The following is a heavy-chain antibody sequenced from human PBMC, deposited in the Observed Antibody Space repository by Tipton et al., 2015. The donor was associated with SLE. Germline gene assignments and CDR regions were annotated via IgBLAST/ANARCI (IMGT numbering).Heavy chain of an antibody. CDR3: ARAWDSGYEGFDF. D-gene: IGHD5-12*01. CDR1: GYTFTDYY. J-gene: IGHJ4*02. V-gene: IGHV1-2*02. Sequence: QVQLVQSGAEVKKPGASVKVSCKASGYTFTDYYMHWVRQAPGQGLEWMGWINPNSGGTNYAQKFQGRVTMTRDTSISTAYIELSRLKSDDTAIYYCARAWDSGYEGFDFWGQGTLVTVSS. CDR2: INPNSGGT.